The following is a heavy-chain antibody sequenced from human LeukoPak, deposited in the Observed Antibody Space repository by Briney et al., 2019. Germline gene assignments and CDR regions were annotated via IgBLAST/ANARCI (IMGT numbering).Heavy chain of an antibody. CDR2: IRYDGSNK. CDR3: ARDHGPAATFDY. J-gene: IGHJ4*02. Sequence: GGSLRLSCAASGFTFSSYGMHWVRQAPGKGLEWVAFIRYDGSNKYYADSVKGRFTISRDNSKNTLYLQMNSLRTEDTAVYYCARDHGPAATFDYWGQGTLVTVSS. D-gene: IGHD2-2*01. CDR1: GFTFSSYG. V-gene: IGHV3-30*02.